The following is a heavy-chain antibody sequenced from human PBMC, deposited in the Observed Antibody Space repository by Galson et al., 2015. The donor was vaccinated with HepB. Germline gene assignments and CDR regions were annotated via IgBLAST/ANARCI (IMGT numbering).Heavy chain of an antibody. J-gene: IGHJ4*02. CDR3: GRDNGYNYGHGTDH. V-gene: IGHV3-30*04. CDR2: ILYDGRNK. Sequence: SLRLSCAASGFTFSSYTMHWVRQAPGKGLEWVALILYDGRNKYYADSVKGRFTISRDNSKNTLYLQMNSLRAEDTAMYYCGRDNGYNYGHGTDHWGQGTLVTVSS. CDR1: GFTFSSYT. D-gene: IGHD5-18*01.